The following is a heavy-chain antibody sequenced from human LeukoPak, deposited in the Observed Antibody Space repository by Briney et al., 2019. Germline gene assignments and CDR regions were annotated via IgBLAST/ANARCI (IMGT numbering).Heavy chain of an antibody. D-gene: IGHD6-19*01. V-gene: IGHV4-39*07. Sequence: SETLSLTCTVSGGSISSSSYYWGWIRQPPGKGLEWIGSIYYSGSTYYNPSLKSRVTISVDTSKNQFSLKLSSVTAADTAVYYCARGMEEQWLAWKVFDYWGQGTLVTVSS. CDR1: GGSISSSSYY. CDR2: IYYSGST. CDR3: ARGMEEQWLAWKVFDY. J-gene: IGHJ4*02.